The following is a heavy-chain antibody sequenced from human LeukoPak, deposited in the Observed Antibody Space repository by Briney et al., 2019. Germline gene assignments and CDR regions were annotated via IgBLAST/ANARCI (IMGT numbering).Heavy chain of an antibody. J-gene: IGHJ4*02. D-gene: IGHD3-3*01. CDR3: ARVLQGEWFFDY. CDR1: GFTFSTYW. Sequence: GGSLRLSGAASGFTFSTYWMHWVRQTPGKGLVWVSRINTDGSTTNYADSVKGRFTISRDNAKNTLYLQMNSLRAEDTAVYYCARVLQGEWFFDYWGQGTLVTVSS. V-gene: IGHV3-74*01. CDR2: INTDGSTT.